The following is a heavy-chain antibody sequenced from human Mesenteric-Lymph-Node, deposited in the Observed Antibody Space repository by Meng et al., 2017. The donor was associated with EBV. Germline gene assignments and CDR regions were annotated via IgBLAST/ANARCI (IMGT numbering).Heavy chain of an antibody. CDR2: ISYDGSNK. J-gene: IGHJ4*02. D-gene: IGHD3-22*01. V-gene: IGHV3-30-3*01. CDR3: ARDPSHSSGYLYYFDY. Sequence: VQLGGSGGGVAQPGRSLRLSCAASGFTFSSYAMHWVRQAPGKGLEWVAVISYDGSNKYYADSVKGRFTTSRDNSKNTLYLQMNSLRAEDTAVYYCARDPSHSSGYLYYFDYWGQGTLVTVSS. CDR1: GFTFSSYA.